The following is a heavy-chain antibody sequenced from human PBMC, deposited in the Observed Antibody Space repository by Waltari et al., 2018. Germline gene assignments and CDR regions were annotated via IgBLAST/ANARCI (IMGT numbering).Heavy chain of an antibody. V-gene: IGHV3-74*01. CDR2: INVDGGYI. J-gene: IGHJ4*02. CDR1: GFRFGDYW. Sequence: EVHLAESGGGVVQPGGSLRLSCTGSGFRFGDYWLHWVRQAPGKGLELVVRINVDGGYISYGDSVKGRFTISRDNAKNTVFLQLNSLRADYTAVYFCARKAGSGYPYGPFYYDNWGQGTLVTVSS. D-gene: IGHD5-12*01. CDR3: ARKAGSGYPYGPFYYDN.